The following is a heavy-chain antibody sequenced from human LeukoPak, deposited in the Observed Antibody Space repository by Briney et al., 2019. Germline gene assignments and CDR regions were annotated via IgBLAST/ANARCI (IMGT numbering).Heavy chain of an antibody. J-gene: IGHJ3*02. Sequence: GGSPRLSCAASGFTFSSYSMNWVRQAPGKGLEWVSYISSSSSTIYYADSVKGRFTISRDNAKNSLYLQMNSLRAEDTAVYYCARPLRWELLGGEHDAFDIWGQGTMATVSS. CDR3: ARPLRWELLGGEHDAFDI. CDR1: GFTFSSYS. V-gene: IGHV3-48*01. D-gene: IGHD1-26*01. CDR2: ISSSSSTI.